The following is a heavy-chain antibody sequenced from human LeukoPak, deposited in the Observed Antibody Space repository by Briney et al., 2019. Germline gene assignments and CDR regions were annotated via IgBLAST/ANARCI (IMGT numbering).Heavy chain of an antibody. CDR2: INSDGSSI. D-gene: IGHD5-12*01. CDR1: GFNFSSYW. Sequence: PGGSLRLSCAASGFNFSSYWIHWVRQAPGKGLVWVSRINSDGSSITYADSVKGRFTISRDNAKNTLYLQMNSLRVEDTAVYYCAREGRVSGYDFDCWGQGTLVTVSS. J-gene: IGHJ4*02. V-gene: IGHV3-74*03. CDR3: AREGRVSGYDFDC.